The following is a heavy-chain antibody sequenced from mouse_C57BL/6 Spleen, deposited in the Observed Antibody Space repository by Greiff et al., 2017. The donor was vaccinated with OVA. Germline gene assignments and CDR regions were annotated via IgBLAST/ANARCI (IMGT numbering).Heavy chain of an antibody. V-gene: IGHV1-69*01. CDR1: GYTFTGYW. J-gene: IGHJ1*03. D-gene: IGHD1-1*01. CDR2: IDPSDSYT. CDR3: ARRIDYGSSYWYFDV. Sequence: QVQLQQPGAELVMPGASVKLSCKASGYTFTGYWMHWVQQRPGQGLEWIGEIDPSDSYTNYNQKFKGKSKLTVDKSSSTAYMQLSSLTSEDSAVYYCARRIDYGSSYWYFDVWGTGTTVTVSS.